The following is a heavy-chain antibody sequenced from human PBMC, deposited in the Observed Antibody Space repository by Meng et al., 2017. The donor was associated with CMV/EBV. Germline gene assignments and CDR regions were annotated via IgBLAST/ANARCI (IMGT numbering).Heavy chain of an antibody. D-gene: IGHD3-3*01. J-gene: IGHJ6*02. CDR2: ISSSSSYI. Sequence: GESLKISCAPSGFSFSTYTMHWVRQAPGKGLEWVSSISSSSSYIYYADSVKGRFTISRDNAKNSLYLQMNSLRAEDTAVYYCARGGPTYYDFWSGYYPYGMDVWGQGATVTVSS. CDR3: ARGGPTYYDFWSGYYPYGMDV. CDR1: GFSFSTYT. V-gene: IGHV3-21*01.